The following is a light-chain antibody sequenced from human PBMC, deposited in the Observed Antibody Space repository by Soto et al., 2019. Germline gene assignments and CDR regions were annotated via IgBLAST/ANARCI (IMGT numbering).Light chain of an antibody. Sequence: EIVLTQSPGTLSLSPGERATLSCRASQSVSSSFLAWYQQKPGQAPRLLISGASSRATGIPDRFSGSGSGTDFTLTISRLEPEDFAVYYCQHYGDSPYTFGQGTKLEIK. J-gene: IGKJ2*01. CDR3: QHYGDSPYT. V-gene: IGKV3-20*01. CDR1: QSVSSSF. CDR2: GAS.